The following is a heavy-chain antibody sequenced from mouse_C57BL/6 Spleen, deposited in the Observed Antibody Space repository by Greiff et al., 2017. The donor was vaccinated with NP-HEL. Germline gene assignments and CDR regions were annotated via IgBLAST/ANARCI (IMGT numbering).Heavy chain of an antibody. CDR2: IYPGDGDT. D-gene: IGHD1-1*01. V-gene: IGHV1-80*01. CDR3: ARGDYGSSYRYFDY. Sequence: QVQLQQSGAELVKPGASVKISCKASGYAFSSYWMNWVKQRPGKGLEWIGQIYPGDGDTNYNGKFKGKATLTADKSSSTAYMQLSSLTSEDSAVYFCARGDYGSSYRYFDYWGQGTTLTVSS. CDR1: GYAFSSYW. J-gene: IGHJ2*01.